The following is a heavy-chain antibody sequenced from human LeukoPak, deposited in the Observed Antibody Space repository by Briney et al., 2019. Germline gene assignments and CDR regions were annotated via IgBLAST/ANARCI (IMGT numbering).Heavy chain of an antibody. CDR1: GLTFNNYG. CDR2: ISYDGNDK. D-gene: IGHD3-10*01. CDR3: AKFNSPYGSGSFYDY. Sequence: PGRSLRLSCAASGLTFNNYGMHWVRQAPGKGLQWVAVISYDGNDKSYSDSVKGRFTISRDNSKNTLYLQMNSLRAEDTAVYYCAKFNSPYGSGSFYDYWGQGTLVTVSS. V-gene: IGHV3-30*18. J-gene: IGHJ4*02.